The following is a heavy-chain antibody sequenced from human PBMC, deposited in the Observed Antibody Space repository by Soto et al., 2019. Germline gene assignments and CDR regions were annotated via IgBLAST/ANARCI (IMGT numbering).Heavy chain of an antibody. CDR3: AKNGQPPYYYYGLDV. CDR1: CYAFTRFG. V-gene: IGHV1-18*01. D-gene: IGHD2-8*01. Sequence: SVKVSYKASCYAFTRFGISVLHEAPGKGLDWMGWISGYNGDTTYAQKFQGRVTMTIYTSTSTAYMELRSLTSDDTAVYYCAKNGQPPYYYYGLDVWGQGTKVTVSS. J-gene: IGHJ6*02. CDR2: ISGYNGDT.